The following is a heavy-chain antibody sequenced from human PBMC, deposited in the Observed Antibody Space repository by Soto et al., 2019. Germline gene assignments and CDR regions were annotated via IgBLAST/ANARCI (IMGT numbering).Heavy chain of an antibody. J-gene: IGHJ6*02. CDR2: ISWNSDVK. CDR3: ARDMAHCDFWGHNGRVLDV. V-gene: IGHV3-9*01. Sequence: GGSLRLSCVVSGFTFEDSVMPWVRQVPGKGLEWVSGISWNSDVKGYSDSSRGRFTISRDNARNSLFLQMTSLRGEDSALYYCARDMAHCDFWGHNGRVLDVWGQGTVVTVSS. D-gene: IGHD3-3*01. CDR1: GFTFEDSV.